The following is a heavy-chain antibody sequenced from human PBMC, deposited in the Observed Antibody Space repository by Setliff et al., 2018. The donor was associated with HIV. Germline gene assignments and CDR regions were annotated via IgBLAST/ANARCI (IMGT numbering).Heavy chain of an antibody. Sequence: ASVKVSCKASGYTFTDYYINWVRQSHGQGLEWMGWIYPNTGGTNYAQKFQGRVTMTRDTSISTAYMELSRLRSDDTAVYYCARSTTADWGQGTMVTVSS. CDR1: GYTFTDYY. CDR2: IYPNTGGT. J-gene: IGHJ4*02. CDR3: ARSTTAD. V-gene: IGHV1-2*02. D-gene: IGHD4-17*01.